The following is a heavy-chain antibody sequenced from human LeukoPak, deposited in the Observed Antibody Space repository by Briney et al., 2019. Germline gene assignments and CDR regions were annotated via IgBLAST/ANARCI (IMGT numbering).Heavy chain of an antibody. Sequence: SETLSLTCTVSGGSISSSSYYWGWIRQPPGKGLEWIGSLYYTGSTYYNPSLKSRVTISVDTSKNQFSLKLSSVTAADTAVYYCARYYYDCSGYYYADYWGQGTLVTVSS. CDR1: GGSISSSSYY. J-gene: IGHJ4*02. V-gene: IGHV4-39*01. CDR2: LYYTGST. CDR3: ARYYYDCSGYYYADY. D-gene: IGHD3-22*01.